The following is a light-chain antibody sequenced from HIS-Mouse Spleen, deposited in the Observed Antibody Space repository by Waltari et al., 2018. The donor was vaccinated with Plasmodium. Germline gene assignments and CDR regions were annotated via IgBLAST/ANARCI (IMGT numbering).Light chain of an antibody. V-gene: IGLV2-8*01. J-gene: IGLJ2*01. CDR3: SSYAGSNNLV. CDR1: SSDVGGHNY. Sequence: QSALTQPPSASGSPGQSVTISCTGTSSDVGGHNYVSWYQQDPGKAPKLMIYEVSKRPSGVPDRFSGSKSGNTASLTVSVLQAEDEADYYCSSYAGSNNLVFGGGTKLTVL. CDR2: EVS.